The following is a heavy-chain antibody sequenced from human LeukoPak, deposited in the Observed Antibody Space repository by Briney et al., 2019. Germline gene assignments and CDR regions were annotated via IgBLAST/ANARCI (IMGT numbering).Heavy chain of an antibody. D-gene: IGHD5-18*01. CDR1: GFTFSSYG. V-gene: IGHV3-30*03. Sequence: GGSLRLSCAASGFTFSSYGMLWVRQARGKGLEWVAVISYDGSNKYYADSVKGRFTISRDNSKNSLYLQMNSLRAEDTAVYYCARDQDSAIDYWGQGTLVTVSS. CDR3: ARDQDSAIDY. J-gene: IGHJ4*02. CDR2: ISYDGSNK.